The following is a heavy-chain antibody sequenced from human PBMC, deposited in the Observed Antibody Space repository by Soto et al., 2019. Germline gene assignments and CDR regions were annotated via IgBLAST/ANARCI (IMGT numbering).Heavy chain of an antibody. V-gene: IGHV1-2*04. J-gene: IGHJ6*02. Sequence: ASVKVSCKASGYTFTGYYMHWVRQAPGQGLEWMGWINPNSGGTNYAQKFQGWVTMTRDTSIRTAYMELSRLRSDDTAVYYCAREETLEGPNANYYYYGMDVWGQGTTVTVSS. CDR3: AREETLEGPNANYYYYGMDV. CDR1: GYTFTGYY. CDR2: INPNSGGT.